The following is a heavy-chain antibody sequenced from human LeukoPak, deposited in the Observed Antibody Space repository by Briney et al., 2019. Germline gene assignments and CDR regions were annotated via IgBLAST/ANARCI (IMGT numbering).Heavy chain of an antibody. CDR1: GGSISSYY. D-gene: IGHD3-3*01. CDR2: IYTSGST. V-gene: IGHV4-4*07. CDR3: ARCLSYYDFWSGSFDI. Sequence: PSETLSLTCTVSGGSISSYYWSWIRQPAGKGLEWIGRIYTSGSTNYNPSLKSRVTMSADTSKNQFSLRLSSVTAADTAVYYCARCLSYYDFWSGSFDIWGQGTMVTVSS. J-gene: IGHJ3*02.